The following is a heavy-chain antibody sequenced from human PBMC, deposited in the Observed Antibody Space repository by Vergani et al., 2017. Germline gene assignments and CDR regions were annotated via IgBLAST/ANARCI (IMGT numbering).Heavy chain of an antibody. D-gene: IGHD1-1*01. J-gene: IGHJ1*01. CDR1: GFTFSYYG. CDR3: ATKSCGTPGCQIGYFRE. Sequence: QVQLVESGGGVVQPGGSLRLSCAASGFTFSYYGMHWVRQAPGKGLEWVAVISYDGTQKYYADSVKGRFTIPRDNSKSTLYLQMNSLRTEDTAVYYCATKSCGTPGCQIGYFREWGQGTLVTVSS. V-gene: IGHV3-30*03. CDR2: ISYDGTQK.